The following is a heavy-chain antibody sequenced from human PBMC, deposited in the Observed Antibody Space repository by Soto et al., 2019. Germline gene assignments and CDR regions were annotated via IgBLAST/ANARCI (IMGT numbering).Heavy chain of an antibody. CDR3: ARDRRIAARPYRMDV. J-gene: IGHJ6*02. CDR1: GFTFSRYS. Sequence: PWGSLRLSCAASGFTFSRYSMNWVRQARGKGLEWVSSISSSSIYIYYADSVKGRFTISRDNAKNSLYLQMNSLRAEDTAVYYCARDRRIAARPYRMDVWGQATTVTVS. V-gene: IGHV3-21*01. CDR2: ISSSSIYI. D-gene: IGHD6-6*01.